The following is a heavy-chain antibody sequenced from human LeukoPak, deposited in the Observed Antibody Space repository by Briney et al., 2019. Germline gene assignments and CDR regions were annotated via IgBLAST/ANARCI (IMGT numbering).Heavy chain of an antibody. CDR3: ARGRYSYGWNDS. J-gene: IGHJ5*01. D-gene: IGHD3-16*02. CDR1: GGSIGTSAYY. V-gene: IGHV4-31*03. Sequence: NPSETLSLTCTVSGGSIGTSAYYWNWIRQHPGKGLEWIVFISDSGSTLYNPSLKSRVTISSDTSKNQFSLKLTSVTAADMAVYYCARGRYSYGWNDSWGQGTLVTVSS. CDR2: ISDSGST.